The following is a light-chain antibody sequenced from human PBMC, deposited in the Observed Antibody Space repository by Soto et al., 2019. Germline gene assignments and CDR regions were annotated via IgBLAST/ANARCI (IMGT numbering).Light chain of an antibody. CDR2: GAS. J-gene: IGKJ1*01. Sequence: EVVMTQSPATLSVSPGERATLSCRASQSVNANLAWYQQKPGQAPRLLIHGASNSATGIPARFSGSGFGTEFILTISSLQSEDFAVYYCQQYNTWLWTFSQGTKVEI. V-gene: IGKV3-15*01. CDR3: QQYNTWLWT. CDR1: QSVNAN.